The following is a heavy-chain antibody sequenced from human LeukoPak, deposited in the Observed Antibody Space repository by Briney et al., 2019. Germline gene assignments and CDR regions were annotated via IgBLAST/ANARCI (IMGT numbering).Heavy chain of an antibody. V-gene: IGHV3-53*01. Sequence: GGSLRLSCAASGFTLSSNYMSWVRQAPGKGLEWVSVIYSGGSTYYADSVKGRFTISRDNSKNTLYLQMNSLRAEDTAVYYCARPIGIQLYYGMDVWGQGTTVTVSS. D-gene: IGHD5-18*01. CDR2: IYSGGST. CDR1: GFTLSSNY. CDR3: ARPIGIQLYYGMDV. J-gene: IGHJ6*02.